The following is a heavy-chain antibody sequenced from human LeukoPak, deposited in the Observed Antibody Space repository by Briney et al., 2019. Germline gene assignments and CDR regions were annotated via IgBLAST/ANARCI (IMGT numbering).Heavy chain of an antibody. CDR1: GFTFSSCS. CDR3: ARGPYYYDSSGPIYYMDV. J-gene: IGHJ6*03. Sequence: GGSLRLSCAASGFTFSSCSMNWVRQAPGKGLEWVSSISSSSTYIYDAESVKGRFTVSRDNAKNSLYLQMNGLRAEDTAVYYCARGPYYYDSSGPIYYMDVWGKGTTVTVSS. V-gene: IGHV3-21*01. D-gene: IGHD3-22*01. CDR2: ISSSSTYI.